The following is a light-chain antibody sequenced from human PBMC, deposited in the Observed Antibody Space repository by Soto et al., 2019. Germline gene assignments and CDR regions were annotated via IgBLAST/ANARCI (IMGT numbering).Light chain of an antibody. CDR1: QSVSSN. CDR2: GAS. Sequence: IVMPQTPATLSVSPGERATLSCRASQSVSSNLAWYQQKPGQAPRPLIYGASTRATGIPARFSGSGSGTEFTLTISSLQSEDFAVYYCQQYNNWPRTFGQGTKVDIK. J-gene: IGKJ1*01. V-gene: IGKV3-15*01. CDR3: QQYNNWPRT.